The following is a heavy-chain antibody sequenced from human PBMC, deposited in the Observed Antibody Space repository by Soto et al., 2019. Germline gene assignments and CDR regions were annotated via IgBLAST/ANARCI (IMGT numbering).Heavy chain of an antibody. V-gene: IGHV5-10-1*01. CDR2: INPTDSYT. D-gene: IGHD4-17*01. J-gene: IGHJ4*02. Sequence: PGESLKISCTGSGYSFTTFWISWVRQMPGKGLEWMGRINPTDSYTKYSPSFQGHVTISVDKSISTAYLQWSSLKASDTAIYYCARRAMYGDFIGYWGQGTLVTVSS. CDR1: GYSFTTFW. CDR3: ARRAMYGDFIGY.